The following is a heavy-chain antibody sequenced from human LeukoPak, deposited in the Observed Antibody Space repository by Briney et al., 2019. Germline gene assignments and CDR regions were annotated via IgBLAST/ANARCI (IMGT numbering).Heavy chain of an antibody. V-gene: IGHV3-74*01. CDR2: INTDGTST. CDR3: ARDRVRDY. CDR1: GFTFSNYW. J-gene: IGHJ4*02. Sequence: PGGSLRLSCAASGFTFSNYWMHWVRQAPGKGLVWVSRINTDGTSTTYADSVKGRFTISRDNAKNTLYLQMNSLRPEDTAVYFCARDRVRDYWGQGTLVTVSS. D-gene: IGHD3-10*01.